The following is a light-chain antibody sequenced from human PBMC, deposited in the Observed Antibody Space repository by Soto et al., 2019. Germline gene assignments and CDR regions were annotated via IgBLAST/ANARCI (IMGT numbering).Light chain of an antibody. Sequence: DIVLTQSPGTLSLSPGERATLSCRASQSVGSNYLAWYQQKPGQAPRLLIYAAFSRATGIPDRFSGSGSGKDLTLTITRLEHEDFAVYYCQHYGTTVYTFGQGTKLEIK. V-gene: IGKV3-20*01. CDR2: AAF. CDR1: QSVGSNY. J-gene: IGKJ2*01. CDR3: QHYGTTVYT.